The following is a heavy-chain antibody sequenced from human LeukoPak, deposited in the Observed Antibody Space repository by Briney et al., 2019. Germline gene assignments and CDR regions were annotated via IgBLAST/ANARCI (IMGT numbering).Heavy chain of an antibody. CDR2: INHSGST. Sequence: SETLSLTCAVYGGSFSGYYWSWIRQPPGKGLEWIGEINHSGSTNYNPSLKSRVTISVDTSKNQFSLKLSSVTAADTAVYYCARDSPPQFDYWGQGTLVTVSS. J-gene: IGHJ4*02. D-gene: IGHD2-21*01. CDR1: GGSFSGYY. V-gene: IGHV4-34*01. CDR3: ARDSPPQFDY.